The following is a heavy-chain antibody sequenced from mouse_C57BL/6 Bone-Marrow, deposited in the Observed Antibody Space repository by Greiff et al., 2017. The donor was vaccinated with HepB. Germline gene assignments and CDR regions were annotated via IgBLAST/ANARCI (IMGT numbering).Heavy chain of an antibody. CDR2: ISGGGGNT. CDR3: ARHHYGNHLDY. V-gene: IGHV5-9*01. J-gene: IGHJ2*01. D-gene: IGHD2-1*01. Sequence: EVMLVESGGGLVKPGGSLKLSCAASGFTFSSYTMSWVRQTPEKRLEWVATISGGGGNTYYPDSVKGRFTISSDHAKNTLYLQMSSLRSEDTALYYCARHHYGNHLDYWGQGTTLTVSS. CDR1: GFTFSSYT.